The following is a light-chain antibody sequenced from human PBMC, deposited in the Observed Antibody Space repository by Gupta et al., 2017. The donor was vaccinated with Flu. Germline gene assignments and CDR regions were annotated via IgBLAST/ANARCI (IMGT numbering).Light chain of an antibody. V-gene: IGKV1-12*01. CDR1: QGISNW. CDR2: AAS. Sequence: GDRITISCRASQGISNWLAWYQQKPGKAPKILIYAASSLQSGVPSRFSGSGSGTDFTLTISSVQPEDFATYYCQQANSFPYTFGQGTKLEIK. J-gene: IGKJ2*01. CDR3: QQANSFPYT.